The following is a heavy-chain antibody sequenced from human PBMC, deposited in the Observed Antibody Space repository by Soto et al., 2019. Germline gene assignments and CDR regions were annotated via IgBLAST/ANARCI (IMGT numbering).Heavy chain of an antibody. CDR3: ARDPRLEPAVENDAFDI. CDR1: GFTFSSYG. Sequence: GGSLRLSCAASGFTFSSYGMHWVRQAPGKGLEWVAVIWYDGSNKYYADSMKGRFTISRDNSKNTLYLQMNSLRAEDTAVYYCARDPRLEPAVENDAFDIWGQGTMVTVSS. D-gene: IGHD2-2*01. CDR2: IWYDGSNK. V-gene: IGHV3-33*01. J-gene: IGHJ3*02.